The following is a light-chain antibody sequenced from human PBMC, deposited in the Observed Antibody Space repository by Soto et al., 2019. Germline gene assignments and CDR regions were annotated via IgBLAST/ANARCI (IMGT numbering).Light chain of an antibody. V-gene: IGLV2-11*01. CDR1: GSDVGGYNY. CDR2: DVT. CDR3: CSYAGGYNVA. J-gene: IGLJ2*01. Sequence: QSALTQPRSVSGSPGQSVTISCTGTGSDVGGYNYVSWYQQYPGKAPRLMIYDVTKRPSGVPDRFSGSKSGNTASLTISGLQAEDEADYFCCSYAGGYNVAFGGGTKLTVL.